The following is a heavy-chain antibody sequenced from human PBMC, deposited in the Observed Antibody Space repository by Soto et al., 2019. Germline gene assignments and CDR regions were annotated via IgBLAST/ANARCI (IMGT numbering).Heavy chain of an antibody. CDR2: IYSSGET. V-gene: IGHV4-4*07. CDR3: ARASQCKSYFDCFAWLDY. CDR1: SDSISGLY. J-gene: IGHJ4*02. D-gene: IGHD3-9*01. Sequence: SSETLSLTCTVPSDSISGLYWTWIRQPAGKGLEWIGRIYSSGETNYNPSLTGRVIMSLDTSKNQFSLNLTSVTAADTAVYYCARASQCKSYFDCFAWLDYWGQGTLVTVSS.